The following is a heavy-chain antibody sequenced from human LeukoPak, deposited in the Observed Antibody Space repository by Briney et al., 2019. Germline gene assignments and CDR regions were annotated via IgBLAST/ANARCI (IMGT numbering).Heavy chain of an antibody. CDR1: RDSPSRASYY. V-gene: IGHV4-39*07. J-gene: IGHJ4*02. CDR2: IYYSGSN. CDR3: ARDDSRTEFDY. Sequence: SETPSLTSTHSRDSPSRASYYWGSVRQPPGNWLEWIGSIYYSGSNYYQPSLKSRVTISVDSSKNQFSRRLSSVTAADTAVYYCARDDSRTEFDYWGRGTRVTVSS. D-gene: IGHD3-3*01.